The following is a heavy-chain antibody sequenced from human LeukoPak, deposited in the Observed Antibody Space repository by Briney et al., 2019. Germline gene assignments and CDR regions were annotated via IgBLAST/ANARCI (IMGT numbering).Heavy chain of an antibody. CDR3: ATEPRQQLASRYYYYYGMDV. CDR1: GYTLTELS. J-gene: IGHJ6*02. V-gene: IGHV1-24*01. CDR2: FDPEDGET. Sequence: ASVKVSCKVSGYTLTELSVHWLRQAPGKGLEWMGGFDPEDGETIYAQKFQGRVTMTEDTSTDTAYMELSSLRSEDTAVYYCATEPRQQLASRYYYYYGMDVWGQGTTVTVSS. D-gene: IGHD6-13*01.